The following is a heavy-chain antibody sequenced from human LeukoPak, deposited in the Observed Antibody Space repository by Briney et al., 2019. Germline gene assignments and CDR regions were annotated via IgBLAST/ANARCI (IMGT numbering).Heavy chain of an antibody. CDR3: ARTKRLEYYFDY. CDR1: GYGFTSYW. V-gene: IGHV5-10-1*01. D-gene: IGHD1-1*01. J-gene: IGHJ4*02. CDR2: IDPSDSYT. Sequence: GESLKISCKGSGYGFTSYWISWVRQMPGKGLEWMGRIDPSDSYTKYSPSFQGHVTISADKSISTAYLQWSSLKASDTAMYYCARTKRLEYYFDYWSQGTLVTVSS.